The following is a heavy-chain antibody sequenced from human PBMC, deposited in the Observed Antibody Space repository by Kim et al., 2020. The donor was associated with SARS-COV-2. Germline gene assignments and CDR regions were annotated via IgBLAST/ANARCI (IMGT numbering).Heavy chain of an antibody. CDR2: IRSKANSYAT. V-gene: IGHV3-73*01. Sequence: GGSLRLSCAASGFTFSGSAMHWVRQASGKGLEWVGRIRSKANSYATAYAASVKGRFTISRDDSKNTAYLQMNSLKTEDTAVYYCTRRGGSYSFDYWGQGTLGTVSS. CDR1: GFTFSGSA. J-gene: IGHJ4*02. D-gene: IGHD1-26*01. CDR3: TRRGGSYSFDY.